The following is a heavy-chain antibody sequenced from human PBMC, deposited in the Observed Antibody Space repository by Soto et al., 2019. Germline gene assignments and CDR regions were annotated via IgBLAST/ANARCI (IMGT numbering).Heavy chain of an antibody. CDR3: ARGGGVVVAGSAALDR. D-gene: IGHD2-15*01. CDR2: INPATGAA. V-gene: IGHV1-2*07. Sequence: QLHLVQSGAVVKKPGASVTVSCSASGYPVTAYYMHWVRQAPGRGLEWMGGINPATGAAKYTHTLHGRVAMTRDTSTSTVFMALRGLTSAETAVFYCARGGGVVVAGSAALDRWGQGTLVTVSS. J-gene: IGHJ3*02. CDR1: GYPVTAYY.